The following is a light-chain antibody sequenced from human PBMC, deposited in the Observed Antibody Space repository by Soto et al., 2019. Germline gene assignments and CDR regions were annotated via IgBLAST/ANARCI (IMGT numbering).Light chain of an antibody. CDR1: QSISSW. V-gene: IGKV1-5*03. Sequence: DIQMTQSPSTLSASVGDRVTITCRASQSISSWLAWYQQKPGKAPQLLIYKASTLESGVPSRFSGSGAGTDFTRTISDLQYDDFPSYYCHPSFTCGAGTKVDIK. CDR3: HPSFT. J-gene: IGKJ3*01. CDR2: KAS.